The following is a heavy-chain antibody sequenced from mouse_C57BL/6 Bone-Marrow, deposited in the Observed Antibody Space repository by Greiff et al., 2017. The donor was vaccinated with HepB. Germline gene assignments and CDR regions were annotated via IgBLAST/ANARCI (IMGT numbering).Heavy chain of an antibody. CDR1: GYTFTDYN. CDR2: INPNNGGT. D-gene: IGHD1-1*01. J-gene: IGHJ3*01. CDR3: ARPFYYYGSSPWFAY. Sequence: EVQLQQSGPELVKPGASVKMSCKASGYTFTDYNMHWVKQSHGKSLEWIGYINPNNGGTSYNQKFKGKATLTVNKSSSTAYMELRSLTSEDSAVYYCARPFYYYGSSPWFAYWGQGTLVTVSA. V-gene: IGHV1-22*01.